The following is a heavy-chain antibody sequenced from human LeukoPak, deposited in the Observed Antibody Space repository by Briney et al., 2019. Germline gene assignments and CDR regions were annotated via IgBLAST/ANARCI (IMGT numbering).Heavy chain of an antibody. CDR2: ISSSGSAI. D-gene: IGHD2-15*01. CDR3: VRVKGSYFDY. J-gene: IGHJ4*02. Sequence: GGALRLSCAASGFPLSSYSINWVRQAPGKGLEWVSYISSSGSAIYYVDSVKGRFTVSRDNAKNSLFLQMNSPRAEDTAVYYCVRVKGSYFDYWGQGALVTFSS. V-gene: IGHV3-48*01. CDR1: GFPLSSYS.